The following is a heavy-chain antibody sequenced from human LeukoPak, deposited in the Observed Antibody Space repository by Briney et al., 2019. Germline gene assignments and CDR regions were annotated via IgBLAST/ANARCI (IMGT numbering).Heavy chain of an antibody. V-gene: IGHV3-30*02. J-gene: IGHJ4*02. Sequence: GGSLRLSCAASRFSFSGYGMHWVRQVPGKGLEWVAFIRYDGSTKFYTDSVKGRFAISRDNSKNTLSLQMNSLRTEDTAVYYCAALHTGTFVDYWGQGTLVTVSS. CDR1: RFSFSGYG. CDR3: AALHTGTFVDY. CDR2: IRYDGSTK. D-gene: IGHD4-17*01.